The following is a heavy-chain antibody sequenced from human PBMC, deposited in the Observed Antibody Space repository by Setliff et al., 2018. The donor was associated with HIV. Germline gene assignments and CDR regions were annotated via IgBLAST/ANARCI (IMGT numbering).Heavy chain of an antibody. J-gene: IGHJ6*03. CDR1: GGSISSYY. Sequence: SETLSLTCTVSGGSISSYYWNWIRQPAGKGLEWIGRIDTSGSTKYNPSLKRPVTISVDTSKNHFSLKLKSVTAADTAVYYCARETYYYDNSQYYYYYMDVWGKGTTVTVSS. CDR3: ARETYYYDNSQYYYYYMDV. V-gene: IGHV4-4*07. CDR2: IDTSGST. D-gene: IGHD3-22*01.